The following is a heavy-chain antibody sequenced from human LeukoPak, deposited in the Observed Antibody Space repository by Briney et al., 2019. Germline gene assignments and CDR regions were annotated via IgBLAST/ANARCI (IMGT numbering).Heavy chain of an antibody. Sequence: PGGSLRLSCAASGFTFDDYGMSWVRQAPGKGLEWVSGINWNGGSTGYADSVKGRFTISRDNAKNSLYLQMNSLRAEDAALYHCAIDSDVWIGYSLDYWGKGTLVTVSS. D-gene: IGHD3-3*01. V-gene: IGHV3-20*01. CDR2: INWNGGST. CDR3: AIDSDVWIGYSLDY. CDR1: GFTFDDYG. J-gene: IGHJ4*02.